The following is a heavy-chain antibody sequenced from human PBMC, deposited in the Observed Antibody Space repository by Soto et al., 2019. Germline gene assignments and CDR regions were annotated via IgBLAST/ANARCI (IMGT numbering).Heavy chain of an antibody. D-gene: IGHD2-2*01. CDR1: GYTLTELS. CDR2: FDPEDGET. J-gene: IGHJ6*02. Sequence: GASVKVSCKVSGYTLTELSMHWVRQAPGKGLEWMGGFDPEDGETIYAQKFQGRVTMTEDTSTDTAYMELSSLRSEDTAVYYCARSQGSTTSFEIYYYYYHGMDVWGQGTTVTVSS. CDR3: ARSQGSTTSFEIYYYYYHGMDV. V-gene: IGHV1-24*01.